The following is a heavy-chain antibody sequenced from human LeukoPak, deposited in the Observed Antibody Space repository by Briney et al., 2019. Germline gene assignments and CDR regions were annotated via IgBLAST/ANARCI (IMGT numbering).Heavy chain of an antibody. V-gene: IGHV4-59*01. CDR2: IYYSGRT. J-gene: IGHJ3*02. CDR3: ARYQWLEAFDI. D-gene: IGHD6-19*01. Sequence: SETLSLTCTVSGGSISSYYWSWIRQPPGKGLEWIGYIYYSGRTNYNPSLKSRVTIPVDTPKNQFSLKLSSVTAADTAVYYCARYQWLEAFDIWGQGTMVTVSS. CDR1: GGSISSYY.